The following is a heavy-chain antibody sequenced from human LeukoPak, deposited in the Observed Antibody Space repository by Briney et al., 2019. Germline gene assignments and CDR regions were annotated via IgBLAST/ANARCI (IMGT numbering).Heavy chain of an antibody. CDR3: ERDRGSGWYHFDY. D-gene: IGHD6-19*01. V-gene: IGHV4-59*01. CDR2: IYYSGST. J-gene: IGHJ4*02. CDR1: GGSISSYY. Sequence: SETLSLTCTVSGGSISSYYWSWVRQPPGEGLEWIGYIYYSGSTNYNASLKSGVTISVDTYKNQFSLKLSSVTAADTAVYYCERDRGSGWYHFDYWGQGTLVSVFS.